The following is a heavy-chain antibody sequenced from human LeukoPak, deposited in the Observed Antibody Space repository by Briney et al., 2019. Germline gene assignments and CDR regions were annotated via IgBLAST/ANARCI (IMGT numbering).Heavy chain of an antibody. Sequence: PSETLSLTCAVYGGSFSGYYWSWIRQPPGKGLEWIGEINHSGSTNYNPSLKSRVTISVDTSKNQFSLKLSSVTAADTAVYYCARGVVVAGPNYFDYWGQGTPVTVSS. CDR2: INHSGST. CDR3: ARGVVVAGPNYFDY. D-gene: IGHD2-15*01. V-gene: IGHV4-34*01. J-gene: IGHJ4*02. CDR1: GGSFSGYY.